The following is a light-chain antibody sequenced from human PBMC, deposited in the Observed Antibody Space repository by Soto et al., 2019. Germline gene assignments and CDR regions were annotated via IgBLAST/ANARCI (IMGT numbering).Light chain of an antibody. J-gene: IGKJ4*01. V-gene: IGKV3-20*01. CDR3: QHYRTS. CDR2: GAS. CDR1: QGVSSSY. Sequence: EIVLTQSPGTLSLSPGERATLSCRASQGVSSSYLAWYQQKPGQPPRLLIYGASRRATGIPYRFSGSGSGTDFTLTITRLEPEDCEVYYCQHYRTSFGGGTKVEIK.